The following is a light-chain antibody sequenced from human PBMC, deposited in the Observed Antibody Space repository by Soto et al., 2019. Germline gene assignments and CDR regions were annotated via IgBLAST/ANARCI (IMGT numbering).Light chain of an antibody. J-gene: IGKJ1*01. CDR1: QSVTSSY. CDR2: DAS. CDR3: QQYGSSPPWT. Sequence: ESVLTQSPGTLSLSPGQRVTLSCRASQSVTSSYLAWYQQKPGQAPRLLIYDASSRATGIPDRFSGSGSGTDFTLTISRLEPEDFAVYYCQQYGSSPPWTFGQGTKVDIK. V-gene: IGKV3-20*01.